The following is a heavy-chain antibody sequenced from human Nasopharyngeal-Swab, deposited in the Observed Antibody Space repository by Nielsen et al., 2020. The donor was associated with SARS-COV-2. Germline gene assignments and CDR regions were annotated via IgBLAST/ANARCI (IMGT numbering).Heavy chain of an antibody. CDR1: GFTFSSYG. CDR3: AKDREATYYYGSGSFDY. Sequence: GGSLRLSCAASGFTFSSYGMHWVRQAPGKGLEWVAVISYDGSNKYYADSVKGRFTISRDNSKNTLYLQMNSLRAEDTAVYYCAKDREATYYYGSGSFDYWGQGTLGTVSS. CDR2: ISYDGSNK. D-gene: IGHD3-10*01. V-gene: IGHV3-30*18. J-gene: IGHJ4*02.